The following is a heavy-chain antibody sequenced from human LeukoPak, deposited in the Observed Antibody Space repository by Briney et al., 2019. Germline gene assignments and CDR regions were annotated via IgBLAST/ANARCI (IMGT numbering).Heavy chain of an antibody. D-gene: IGHD4-17*01. Sequence: SVKVSCKASGGTFSSYVISWVRQAPGQGLEWMGGIISIFGTSTYAQKFQGRVTITADESTNTVYMELSSLRSEDTAVYYCARSIDGDYGSFDYWGQGTLVTVSS. CDR1: GGTFSSYV. CDR3: ARSIDGDYGSFDY. J-gene: IGHJ4*02. CDR2: IISIFGTS. V-gene: IGHV1-69*13.